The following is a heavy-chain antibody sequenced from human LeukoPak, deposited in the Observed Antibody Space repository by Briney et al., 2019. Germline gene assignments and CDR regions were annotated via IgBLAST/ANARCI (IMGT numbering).Heavy chain of an antibody. CDR2: INHSGST. Sequence: SETLSLTCAVSGGSISSGGYSWSWIRQPPGKGLEWIGEINHSGSTNYNPSLKSRVTISVDTSKNQFSLKLSSVTAADTAVYYCARARQGYYYDSSGYPYPNYFDYWGQGTLVTVSS. V-gene: IGHV4-30-2*01. D-gene: IGHD3-22*01. CDR1: GGSISSGGYS. CDR3: ARARQGYYYDSSGYPYPNYFDY. J-gene: IGHJ4*02.